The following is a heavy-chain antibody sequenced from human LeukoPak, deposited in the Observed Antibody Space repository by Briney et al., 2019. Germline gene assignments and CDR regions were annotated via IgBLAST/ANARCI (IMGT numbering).Heavy chain of an antibody. Sequence: GGSLGLSCAASGFTFHDYAMHWVRQAPGKCLEWVSGISWNSGSVVYADSVKGRFTISRDNAKDSLYLQMNSLRLEDMALYYCAKADCSSASSYLHDYWGQGTLVTVSS. J-gene: IGHJ4*02. CDR3: AKADCSSASSYLHDY. D-gene: IGHD2-2*01. V-gene: IGHV3-9*03. CDR2: ISWNSGSV. CDR1: GFTFHDYA.